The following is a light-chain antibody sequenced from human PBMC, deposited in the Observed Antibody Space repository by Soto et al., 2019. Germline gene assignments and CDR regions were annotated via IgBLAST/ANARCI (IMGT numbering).Light chain of an antibody. Sequence: EIVMTQSPATLSVSPGERATLSCRAGQSVSSNLAWYQQKPGQAPRLLIYGASTRATGIPDRFSGSGSGTEFTLTISRLQSEDFAVYYCQPYDVWRTFGQGTKVEIK. CDR3: QPYDVWRT. CDR1: QSVSSN. J-gene: IGKJ1*01. CDR2: GAS. V-gene: IGKV3-15*01.